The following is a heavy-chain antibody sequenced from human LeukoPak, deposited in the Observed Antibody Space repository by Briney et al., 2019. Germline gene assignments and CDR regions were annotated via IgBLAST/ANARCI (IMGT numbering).Heavy chain of an antibody. Sequence: GGSLRLSCAASGFTFSDYYMSWIRQAPGKGLEWVSYISSSGSTIYYADSVKGRFTISRDNAKNSLYLQMNSLRAEDTAVYYCARGTRGYFWSGYPNYYYYGMDVWGQGTTVTASS. CDR3: ARGTRGYFWSGYPNYYYYGMDV. CDR1: GFTFSDYY. V-gene: IGHV3-11*01. CDR2: ISSSGSTI. J-gene: IGHJ6*02. D-gene: IGHD3-3*01.